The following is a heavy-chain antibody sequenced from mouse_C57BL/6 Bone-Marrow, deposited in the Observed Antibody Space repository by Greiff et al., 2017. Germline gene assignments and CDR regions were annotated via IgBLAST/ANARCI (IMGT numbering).Heavy chain of an antibody. D-gene: IGHD2-5*01. CDR1: GYSFTSCYY. CDR3: ARGAYSNYLAWFAY. Sequence: EVQLQESGPGLVKPSPSLSLTCSVTGYSFTSCYYWNWIRQFPGNKLEWMDYIHYDGSNNYNPSLKNRISITRDTSKNKFFLKLNSVTTEDTATYACARGAYSNYLAWFAYWGQGTLVTVSA. V-gene: IGHV3-6*01. J-gene: IGHJ3*01. CDR2: IHYDGSN.